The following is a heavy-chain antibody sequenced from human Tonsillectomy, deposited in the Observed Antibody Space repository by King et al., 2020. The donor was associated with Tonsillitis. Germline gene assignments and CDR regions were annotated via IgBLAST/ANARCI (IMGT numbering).Heavy chain of an antibody. D-gene: IGHD7-27*01. CDR3: ARAGGRTGVKNAFDI. CDR1: GFTVSSNY. CDR2: IYSGGST. Sequence: VQLVESGGGLIQPGGSLRLSCAASGFTVSSNYMSWVRQAPGKGLEWGSVIYSGGSTYYADSVKGRFTISRDNSKNTLYLQMNSLRAEDTAVYYCARAGGRTGVKNAFDIWGQGTMVTVSS. J-gene: IGHJ3*02. V-gene: IGHV3-53*01.